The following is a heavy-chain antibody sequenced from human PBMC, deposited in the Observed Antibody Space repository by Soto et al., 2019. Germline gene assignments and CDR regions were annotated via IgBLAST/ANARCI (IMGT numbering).Heavy chain of an antibody. J-gene: IGHJ4*02. D-gene: IGHD3-10*01. CDR3: ARHSRYYGSGSYSN. CDR1: GGSISSYY. V-gene: IGHV4-59*08. Sequence: PSETLSLTCTVSGGSISSYYWSWIRQPPGKGLEWIGYIYYSGSTNYNPSLKSRVTISVDTSKNQFSLKLSSVTAADTAVYYGARHSRYYGSGSYSNWGQGTLVTVSS. CDR2: IYYSGST.